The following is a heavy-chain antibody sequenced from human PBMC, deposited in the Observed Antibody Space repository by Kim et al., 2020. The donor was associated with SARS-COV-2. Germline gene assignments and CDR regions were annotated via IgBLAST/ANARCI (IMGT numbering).Heavy chain of an antibody. V-gene: IGHV4-31*03. Sequence: SETLSLTCTVSGGSITSGGYYWSWIRQQPGKGLEWIGNIHYSGTTFANPSLKSRLTITVDTSKSQFSLRLTSVTAADTSVYLCARHGSRTYYKHHNGMDVWGQGTTVTVSS. CDR1: GGSITSGGYY. CDR2: IHYSGTT. CDR3: ARHGSRTYYKHHNGMDV. D-gene: IGHD3-10*01. J-gene: IGHJ6*02.